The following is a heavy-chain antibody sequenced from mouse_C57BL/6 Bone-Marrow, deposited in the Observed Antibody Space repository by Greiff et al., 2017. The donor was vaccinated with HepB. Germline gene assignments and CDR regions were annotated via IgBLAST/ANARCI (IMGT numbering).Heavy chain of an antibody. CDR1: GYTFTSYW. V-gene: IGHV1-59*01. D-gene: IGHD4-1*02. Sequence: QVQLQQPGAELVRPGTSVKLSCKASGYTFTSYWMHWVKQRPGQGLEWIGVIDPSDSYTNYNQKFKGKATLTVDTSSSTAYMQLSSLTSEDSAVYYCARGGQLGFYAMDYWGQGTSVTVSS. J-gene: IGHJ4*01. CDR3: ARGGQLGFYAMDY. CDR2: IDPSDSYT.